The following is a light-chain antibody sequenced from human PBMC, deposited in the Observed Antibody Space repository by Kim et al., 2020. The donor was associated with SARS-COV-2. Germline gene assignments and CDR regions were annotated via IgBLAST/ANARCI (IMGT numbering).Light chain of an antibody. Sequence: SYELTQPPSVSVSPGQSASITCSGDKLGDKSASWYQQKPGQSPVLVIYQDTKRPSGIPERFSGSNSGNTATLTISGTQAMDEADYYCQAWDSCTVVFGGG. J-gene: IGLJ3*02. CDR2: QDT. CDR3: QAWDSCTVV. CDR1: KLGDKS. V-gene: IGLV3-1*01.